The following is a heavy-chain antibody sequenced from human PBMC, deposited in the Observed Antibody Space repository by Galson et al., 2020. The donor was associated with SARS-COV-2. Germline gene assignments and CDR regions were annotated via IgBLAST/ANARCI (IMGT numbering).Heavy chain of an antibody. CDR1: GFTVSSNY. V-gene: IGHV3-53*01. CDR3: ARVRPRITMIVVVTSFMDV. J-gene: IGHJ6*02. CDR2: INSGGGT. D-gene: IGHD3-22*01. Sequence: GGSLRLSCAASGFTVSSNYMSWVRQAPGKGLGWVSLINSGGGTYYADSVKGRFTISRDNAKNSLYLQMNSLRAEDTAVYYCARVRPRITMIVVVTSFMDVWGQGTTVTVSS.